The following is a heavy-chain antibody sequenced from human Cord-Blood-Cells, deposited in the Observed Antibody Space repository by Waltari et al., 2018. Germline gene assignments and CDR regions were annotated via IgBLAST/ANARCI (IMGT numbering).Heavy chain of an antibody. CDR2: IYTSGST. CDR1: GGSISSGRYY. V-gene: IGHV4-61*09. CDR3: AREPGPGWFDP. J-gene: IGHJ5*02. Sequence: QVQLQESGPGLVKPSQTLSLTCTVSGGSISSGRYYWSWIRQPAGKGLEWIGYIYTSGSTNYTPSLKRRVTISVDTSKNQFSLKLSSVTAADTAVYYCAREPGPGWFDPWCQGTLVTVSS.